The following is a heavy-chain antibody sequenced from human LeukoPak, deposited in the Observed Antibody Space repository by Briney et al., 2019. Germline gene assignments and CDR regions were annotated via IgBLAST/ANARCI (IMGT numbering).Heavy chain of an antibody. Sequence: SEPLSLTCTFSVGSSSSSDYYWSWIRQPPGKVLESIGYIYYSGSTYYSTSLKSRVTISVDTSKNQFSLKLSSVTAADTAVYYCAREASGSSDFDYWGQGTLVTVSS. CDR2: IYYSGST. CDR1: VGSSSSSDYY. V-gene: IGHV4-30-4*01. J-gene: IGHJ4*02. CDR3: AREASGSSDFDY. D-gene: IGHD3-10*01.